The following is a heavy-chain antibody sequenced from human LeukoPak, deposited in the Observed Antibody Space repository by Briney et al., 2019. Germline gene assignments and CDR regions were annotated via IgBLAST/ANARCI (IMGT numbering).Heavy chain of an antibody. CDR1: GYTFTGYY. CDR3: ARTMGRIAVARCPGY. J-gene: IGHJ4*02. V-gene: IGHV1-2*02. CDR2: INPNSGGT. Sequence: AASVKVSCKASGYTFTGYYMHWVRQAPGQGLEWMGWINPNSGGTNYAQKFQGRVTMTRDTSISTAYMELSRLRSDDTAVYYCARTMGRIAVARCPGYWGQGTLVTVSS. D-gene: IGHD6-19*01.